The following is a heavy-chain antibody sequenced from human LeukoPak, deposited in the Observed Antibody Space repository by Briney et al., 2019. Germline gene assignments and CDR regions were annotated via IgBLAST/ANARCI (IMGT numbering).Heavy chain of an antibody. Sequence: PGGSLRLSCAASGFTFSSSAMSWVRQVPGKGLEWVSGISASGGSTSYADSVRGRFTISRDNSKNTLYVQMNSLRVEDTAVYYCARLGLEVGGPNWFDPWGQGTLVTVSS. V-gene: IGHV3-23*01. D-gene: IGHD1-1*01. CDR2: ISASGGST. J-gene: IGHJ5*02. CDR1: GFTFSSSA. CDR3: ARLGLEVGGPNWFDP.